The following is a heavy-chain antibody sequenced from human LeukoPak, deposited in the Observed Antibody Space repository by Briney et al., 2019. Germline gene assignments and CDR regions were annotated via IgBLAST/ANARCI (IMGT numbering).Heavy chain of an antibody. J-gene: IGHJ3*02. D-gene: IGHD1-1*01. CDR2: IIPIFGTA. CDR3: ASEGTGGGAFDI. V-gene: IGHV1-69*13. CDR1: GGTFSSYT. Sequence: GASVKVSCKASGGTFSSYTISWVRQAPGQGLEWMGGIIPIFGTANYAQKFQGRVTITADESTSTAYMELSSLRSEDTAVYYCASEGTGGGAFDIWGQGTMVTVSS.